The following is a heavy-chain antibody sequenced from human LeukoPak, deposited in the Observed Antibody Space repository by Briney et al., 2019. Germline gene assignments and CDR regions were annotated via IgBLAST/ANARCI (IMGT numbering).Heavy chain of an antibody. J-gene: IGHJ4*02. CDR2: INTDGSST. CDR3: ARVSPELRVYDY. V-gene: IGHV3-74*01. D-gene: IGHD3-10*01. Sequence: GGSLRLSCAASGFTFSSYWMHWVRQAPGKGLVWVSRINTDGSSTSYADSVKGRFTISRDNAKNSLYLQMNSLRAEDTAVYYCARVSPELRVYDYWGQGTLVTVSS. CDR1: GFTFSSYW.